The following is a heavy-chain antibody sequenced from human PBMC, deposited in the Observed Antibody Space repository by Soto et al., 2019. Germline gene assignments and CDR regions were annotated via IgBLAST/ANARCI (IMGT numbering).Heavy chain of an antibody. D-gene: IGHD5-18*01. CDR2: IKQDGSEK. V-gene: IGHV3-7*05. Sequence: HPGGSLRLSCAASGFTFSSYWMSWVRQAPGKGLEWVANIKQDGSEKYYVDSVKGRFTISRDNAKNSLYLQMNSLRAEDTAVYYCARATNGGYSYVGFGAYYYYGMDVWGQGTTVTVSS. CDR3: ARATNGGYSYVGFGAYYYYGMDV. CDR1: GFTFSSYW. J-gene: IGHJ6*02.